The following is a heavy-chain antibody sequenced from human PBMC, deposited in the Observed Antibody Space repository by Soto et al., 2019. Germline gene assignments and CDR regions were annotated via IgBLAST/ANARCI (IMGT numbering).Heavy chain of an antibody. CDR2: ISGSGGTT. J-gene: IGHJ4*02. CDR3: AKEATVTTYYYFDY. V-gene: IGHV3-23*01. CDR1: GFTFSSYA. D-gene: IGHD4-17*01. Sequence: GGSLRLSCAASGFTFSSYAMSWVRQAPGKGLEWVSAISGSGGTTYYADSVKGRFTISRDNPKNTLDLQMNSLRAEDTAVYYCAKEATVTTYYYFDYWGQGTLVTVSS.